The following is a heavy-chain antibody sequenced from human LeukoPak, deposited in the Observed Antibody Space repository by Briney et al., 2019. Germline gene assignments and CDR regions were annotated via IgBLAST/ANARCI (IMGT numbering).Heavy chain of an antibody. J-gene: IGHJ4*02. V-gene: IGHV3-30*02. Sequence: PGGSLRLACAASGFAFSSYGMHWVSQTPGKGLECVAFIRYDGGNQYYTDSVKGRFTISRDNSKNTIYLQMNSLRAEDTAVYYCAKDLRSRIAAAGAPDYWGQGTLVTVSS. CDR1: GFAFSSYG. D-gene: IGHD6-13*01. CDR2: IRYDGGNQ. CDR3: AKDLRSRIAAAGAPDY.